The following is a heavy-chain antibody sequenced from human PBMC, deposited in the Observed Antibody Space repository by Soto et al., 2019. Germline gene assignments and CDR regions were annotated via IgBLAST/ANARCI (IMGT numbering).Heavy chain of an antibody. CDR1: SGSISSSNW. CDR2: IYHSGST. D-gene: IGHD3-16*01. V-gene: IGHV4-4*02. J-gene: IGHJ3*02. Sequence: PSETLSLTCAVSSGSISSSNWWSWVRQPPGKGLEWIGEIYHSGSTNYNPSLKSRVTISVDKSKNQFSLKLSSVTAADTAVYYCARVPMITFGGDPEGGAFDIWGQGTMVTVSS. CDR3: ARVPMITFGGDPEGGAFDI.